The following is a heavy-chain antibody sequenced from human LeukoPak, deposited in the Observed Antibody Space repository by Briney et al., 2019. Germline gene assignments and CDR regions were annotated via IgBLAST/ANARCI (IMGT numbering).Heavy chain of an antibody. J-gene: IGHJ5*02. D-gene: IGHD5-18*01. CDR2: ISSSSSTI. Sequence: GGSLRLSCAASGFTFSSYEMNWVRQAPGKGLEWVSYISSSSSTIYYADSVKGRFTISRDNAKNSLYLQMNSLRAEDTAVYYCARGFWGSSYNWFDPWGQGTLVTVSS. CDR1: GFTFSSYE. CDR3: ARGFWGSSYNWFDP. V-gene: IGHV3-48*03.